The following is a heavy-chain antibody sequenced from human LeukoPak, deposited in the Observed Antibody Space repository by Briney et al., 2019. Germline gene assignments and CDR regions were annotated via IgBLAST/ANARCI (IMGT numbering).Heavy chain of an antibody. V-gene: IGHV4-34*01. D-gene: IGHD3-10*01. J-gene: IGHJ4*02. CDR2: INHSGST. CDR1: GGSFSGYY. CDR3: ARVYYYGSESGDFDY. Sequence: SETLSLTCAVYGGSFSGYYWSWIRQPPGKGLEWIGEINHSGSTNYNPSLKSRVTISVDTSKNQFSLKLSSVTAADTAVYYCARVYYYGSESGDFDYWGQGTLVTVSS.